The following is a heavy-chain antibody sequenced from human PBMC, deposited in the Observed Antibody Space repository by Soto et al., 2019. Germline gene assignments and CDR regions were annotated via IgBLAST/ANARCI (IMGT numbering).Heavy chain of an antibody. CDR1: GGSISSSSYY. V-gene: IGHV4-39*01. CDR3: SLHLGELSLSDWFDP. CDR2: IYYSGST. J-gene: IGHJ5*02. D-gene: IGHD3-16*02. Sequence: SETLSLTCTVSGGSISSSSYYWGWIRQPPGKGLEWIGSIYYSGSTYYNPSLKSRVTISVDTSKNQFSLKLSSVTAADTAVYYCSLHLGELSLSDWFDPWGQGTLVTVSS.